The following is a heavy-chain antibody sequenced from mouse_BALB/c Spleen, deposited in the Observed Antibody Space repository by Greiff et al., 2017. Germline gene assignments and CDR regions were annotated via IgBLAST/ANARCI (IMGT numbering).Heavy chain of an antibody. Sequence: VKLQESGAELARPGASVKLSCKASGYTFTSYWMQWVKQRPGQGLEWIGAIYPGDGDTRYTQKFKGKATLTADKSSSTAYMQLSSLASEDSAVYYCARGRNYGAMDYWGQGTSVTVSS. D-gene: IGHD1-1*01. V-gene: IGHV1-87*01. J-gene: IGHJ4*01. CDR2: IYPGDGDT. CDR3: ARGRNYGAMDY. CDR1: GYTFTSYW.